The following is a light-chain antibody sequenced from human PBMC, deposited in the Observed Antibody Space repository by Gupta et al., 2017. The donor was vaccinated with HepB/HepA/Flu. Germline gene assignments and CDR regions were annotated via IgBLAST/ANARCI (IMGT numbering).Light chain of an antibody. V-gene: IGLV2-14*01. J-gene: IGLJ1*01. Sequence: QSALTQPASVSGSPGQSITISCTGTSSDVGGYDYVSWYQQHPGKAPKLIIYDVSNRPSGVSNRFSGSKSGNTASLTISGLQAEDEADLYCSSYTIGRTVFGTGIKVTVL. CDR1: SSDVGGYDY. CDR3: SSYTIGRTV. CDR2: DVS.